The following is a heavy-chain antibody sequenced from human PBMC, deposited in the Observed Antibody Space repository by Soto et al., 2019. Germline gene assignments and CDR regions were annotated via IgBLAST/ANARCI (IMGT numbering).Heavy chain of an antibody. V-gene: IGHV4-34*01. CDR1: GGSFSGYY. Sequence: QVQLQQWGAGLLKPSETLSLTCAVYGGSFSGYYWSWIRQPPGKGLEWIGEINHSGSTNYNPSLKSRVTISVGTSKNQFSLKLSSVTAADTAVYYCARGRKENAFDIWGQGTMVTVSS. J-gene: IGHJ3*02. CDR2: INHSGST. CDR3: ARGRKENAFDI.